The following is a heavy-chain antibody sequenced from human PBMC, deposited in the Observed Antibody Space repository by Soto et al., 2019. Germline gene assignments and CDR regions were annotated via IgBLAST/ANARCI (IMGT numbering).Heavy chain of an antibody. CDR3: ARVPGYSIGDL. Sequence: QVQLVQSGAEVKKSGASVKVSCKASGYTFTSYAMHWVRQAPGQRLEWMGWINAGNGNTKYSQKFQGRVTITRDTSASTAYMELISRRSEDMAVYYCARVPGYSIGDLWGRGTLVTVSS. V-gene: IGHV1-3*01. J-gene: IGHJ2*01. D-gene: IGHD2-21*01. CDR2: INAGNGNT. CDR1: GYTFTSYA.